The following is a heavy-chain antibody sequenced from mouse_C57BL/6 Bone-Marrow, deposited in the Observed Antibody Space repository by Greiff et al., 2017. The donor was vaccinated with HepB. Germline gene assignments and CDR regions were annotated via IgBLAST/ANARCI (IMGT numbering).Heavy chain of an antibody. Sequence: VQLVESGAELARPGASVKMSCKASGYTFTSYTMHWVKQRPGQGLEWIGYINPSSGYTKYNQKFKDKATLTADKSSSTAYMQLSSLTSEDSAVYYCARYRLAYYAMDYWGQGTSVTVSS. V-gene: IGHV1-4*01. D-gene: IGHD4-1*01. CDR1: GYTFTSYT. CDR3: ARYRLAYYAMDY. J-gene: IGHJ4*01. CDR2: INPSSGYT.